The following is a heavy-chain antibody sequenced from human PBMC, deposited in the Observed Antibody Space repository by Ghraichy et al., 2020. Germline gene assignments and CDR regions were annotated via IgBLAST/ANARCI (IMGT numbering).Heavy chain of an antibody. D-gene: IGHD3-3*01. J-gene: IGHJ4*02. CDR2: IIPIFGTA. CDR3: ARDDSVHYDFWSGYYY. CDR1: GGTFSSYA. V-gene: IGHV1-69*06. Sequence: SVKVSCKASGGTFSSYAISWVRQAPGQGLEWMGGIIPIFGTANYAQKFQGRVTITADKSTSTAYMELSSLRSEDTAVYYCARDDSVHYDFWSGYYYWGQGTLVTVSS.